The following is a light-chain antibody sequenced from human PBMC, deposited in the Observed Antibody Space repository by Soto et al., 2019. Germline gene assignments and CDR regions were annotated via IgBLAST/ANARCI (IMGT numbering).Light chain of an antibody. V-gene: IGKV2-28*01. J-gene: IGKJ3*01. CDR1: QSLLHSNGYNY. CDR2: LGS. Sequence: DIVMTQSPLSLPVTPGEPASISCRSSQSLLHSNGYNYLDWYLQKPGQSPQLLIYLGSNRASGVPDRFSGSGSGTDSTLKISRVEAEDVGVYYYMQALQTPTTFGPGTKVDIK. CDR3: MQALQTPTT.